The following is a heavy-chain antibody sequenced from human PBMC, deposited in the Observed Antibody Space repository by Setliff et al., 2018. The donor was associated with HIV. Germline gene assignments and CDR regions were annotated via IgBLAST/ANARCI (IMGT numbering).Heavy chain of an antibody. CDR1: GGTFSSYA. J-gene: IGHJ6*01. CDR2: IIPILGIA. Sequence: SVKVSCKASGGTFSSYAISWVRQAPGQGLEWMGGIIPILGIANYAQKFQGRVTITADKSTSTVYMELSSLRSEDTAVYYCGRGGYCSGGSCYPRSYYCQGSDVLGQGATGTVSS. CDR3: GRGGYCSGGSCYPRSYYCQGSDV. D-gene: IGHD2-15*01. V-gene: IGHV1-69*10.